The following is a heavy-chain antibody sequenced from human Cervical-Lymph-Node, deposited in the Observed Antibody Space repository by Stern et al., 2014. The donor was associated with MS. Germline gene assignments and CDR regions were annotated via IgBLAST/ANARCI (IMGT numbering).Heavy chain of an antibody. Sequence: QVQLQESGPGLVKPSETLSLTCTVSGGSISSDYWSWIRQPPGKGLEWIGYVYYSGTTRYDPSLKSRVTISLDTSKKQFSLRLSSVTAADTAVYYCARDSGGMDVWGQGTTVTVSS. V-gene: IGHV4-59*01. J-gene: IGHJ6*02. CDR1: GGSISSDY. CDR2: VYYSGTT. CDR3: ARDSGGMDV.